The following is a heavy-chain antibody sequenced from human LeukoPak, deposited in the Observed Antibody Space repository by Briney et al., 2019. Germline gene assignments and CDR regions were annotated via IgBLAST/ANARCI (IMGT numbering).Heavy chain of an antibody. CDR2: IKEDGSVK. J-gene: IGHJ6*02. D-gene: IGHD5-24*01. Sequence: PGGSLRLSCAASGFTFSIYWMTWVRQAPGKGLEWVANIKEDGSVKYYVDSVKGRFTISRDNAKKSLYLQMNNLRGEDTAVYFCARRWKLSLDVWGQGTTVTVSS. CDR1: GFTFSIYW. CDR3: ARRWKLSLDV. V-gene: IGHV3-7*01.